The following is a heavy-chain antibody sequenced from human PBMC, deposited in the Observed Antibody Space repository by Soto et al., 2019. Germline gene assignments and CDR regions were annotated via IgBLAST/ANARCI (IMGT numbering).Heavy chain of an antibody. CDR1: GFSFINAW. CDR2: VRSKTEGGTI. V-gene: IGHV3-15*01. D-gene: IGHD2-15*01. J-gene: IGHJ4*02. Sequence: EVQLVESGGGFIKPGGSLRLSCAASGFSFINAWMGWVRQAPGKGLEWVGRVRSKTEGGTIDYAAPVKGRFTISRDESKNTLYLQMTSLRTEETAVYFCTTIAVVTPGFDYWGQGTRVTVSS. CDR3: TTIAVVTPGFDY.